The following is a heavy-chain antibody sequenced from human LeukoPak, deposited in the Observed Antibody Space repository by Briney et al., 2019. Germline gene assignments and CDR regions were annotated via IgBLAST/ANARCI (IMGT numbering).Heavy chain of an antibody. Sequence: GASVKVSCKVSEYRLTELSMHWVRLAPGKGLEWMGGFDPEDVDTIYAQKFEGRVTMTEDTSTDTAYLELSSLRSEDTAVYYCATLLLSKKRYYGFWTSAFDFWGQGTMVTVSS. CDR3: ATLLLSKKRYYGFWTSAFDF. J-gene: IGHJ3*01. V-gene: IGHV1-24*01. D-gene: IGHD3-3*01. CDR1: EYRLTELS. CDR2: FDPEDVDT.